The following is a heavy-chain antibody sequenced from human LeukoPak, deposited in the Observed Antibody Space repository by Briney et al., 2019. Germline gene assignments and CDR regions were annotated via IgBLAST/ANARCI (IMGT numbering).Heavy chain of an antibody. Sequence: GGSLRLSCAASGFTFSTSGMHWVRQAPGKGLGWVAVIWNDGSNKYYADSVKGRLTIYRDNSKNTLYLQMNSLRVEDTAVYYCAKDYSRDGYYADTFHMWGQGTMVTVSS. J-gene: IGHJ3*02. CDR2: IWNDGSNK. CDR3: AKDYSRDGYYADTFHM. V-gene: IGHV3-33*06. D-gene: IGHD3-3*01. CDR1: GFTFSTSG.